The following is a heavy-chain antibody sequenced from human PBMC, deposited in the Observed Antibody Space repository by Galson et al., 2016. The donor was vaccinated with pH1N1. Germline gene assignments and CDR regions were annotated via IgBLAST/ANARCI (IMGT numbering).Heavy chain of an antibody. CDR1: GYTFTDYD. CDR2: INPNNDNT. J-gene: IGHJ4*02. CDR3: ARGGYCSGGSCYDVFDY. D-gene: IGHD2-15*01. Sequence: SVKVSCKASGYTFTDYDINWVRQGTGQGLEWMGWINPNNDNTGYAQKFQGRVTMTRNTSISTAYMELSSLRSEDTAVYCCARGGYCSGGSCYDVFDYWGQGTLVTVS. V-gene: IGHV1-8*01.